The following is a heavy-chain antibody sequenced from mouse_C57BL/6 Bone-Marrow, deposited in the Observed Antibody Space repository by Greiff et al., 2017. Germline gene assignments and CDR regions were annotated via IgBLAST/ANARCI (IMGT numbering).Heavy chain of an antibody. J-gene: IGHJ3*01. CDR1: GYTFTDYE. CDR2: IDPETGGT. CDR3: TRYYGTWFAY. D-gene: IGHD1-2*01. V-gene: IGHV1-15*01. Sequence: VKLMESGAELVRPGASVTLSCKASGYTFTDYEMHWVKQTPVHGLEWIGAIDPETGGTAYNQKFKGKAILTADKSSSTAYMELRSLTSEASAFYYCTRYYGTWFAYWGQGTLVTVSA.